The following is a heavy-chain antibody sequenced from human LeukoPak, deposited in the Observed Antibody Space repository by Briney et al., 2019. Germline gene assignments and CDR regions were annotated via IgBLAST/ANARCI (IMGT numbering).Heavy chain of an antibody. V-gene: IGHV3-53*04. CDR1: GFSVSSNY. D-gene: IGHD1-26*01. Sequence: GGCLRLSYPPSGFSVSSNYMSWLGQAPGRGVAWVSVIYSGGSTYDADSVKGRFTISRHNSKNSLYLQMNSLRAEDTAVYYCARVGGSYYDAFDIWGQGTMVTVSS. CDR3: ARVGGSYYDAFDI. CDR2: IYSGGST. J-gene: IGHJ3*02.